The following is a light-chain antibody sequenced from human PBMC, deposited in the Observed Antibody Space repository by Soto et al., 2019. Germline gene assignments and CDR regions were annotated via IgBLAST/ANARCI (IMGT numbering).Light chain of an antibody. J-gene: IGKJ1*01. CDR1: QSISSY. CDR2: AAS. CDR3: QQTYRTRT. Sequence: DIHMTQSRSSLSASVGYRVTITCRSSQSISSYLNWYQQKPGKAPKLLIYAASSLQSGVPSRFSGSGSGTDFTLTISSLQPEDFATYYCQQTYRTRTFGPGAKVDI. V-gene: IGKV1-39*01.